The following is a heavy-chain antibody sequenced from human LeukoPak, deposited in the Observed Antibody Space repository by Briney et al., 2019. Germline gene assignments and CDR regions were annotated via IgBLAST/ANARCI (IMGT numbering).Heavy chain of an antibody. CDR1: GGTFSSYA. CDR2: IIPIFGTA. J-gene: IGHJ6*03. CDR3: ARVSYTAMVTMFLNYYYMDV. D-gene: IGHD5-18*01. V-gene: IGHV1-69*06. Sequence: ASVKVSCKASGGTFSSYAISWVRQAPGQGLEWMGGIIPIFGTANYAQKFQGRVTITADKSTSTAYMELSSLRSEDTAVYYCARVSYTAMVTMFLNYYYMDVWGKGTTVTVSS.